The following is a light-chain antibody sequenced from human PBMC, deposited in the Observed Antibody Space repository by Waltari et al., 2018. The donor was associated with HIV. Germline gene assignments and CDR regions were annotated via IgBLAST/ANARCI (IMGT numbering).Light chain of an antibody. CDR3: CSYTGTYTFV. V-gene: IGLV2-11*01. Sequence: QSALTQPRSVSRSPGQSVTISCSGASSDVGGYNYVSWYKQHPGKAPKVMMYEVNKRPSGVPDRFSGSKSGNTASLTISGLQAEDEADYYCCSYTGTYTFVFGGGTKLTVL. J-gene: IGLJ2*01. CDR2: EVN. CDR1: SSDVGGYNY.